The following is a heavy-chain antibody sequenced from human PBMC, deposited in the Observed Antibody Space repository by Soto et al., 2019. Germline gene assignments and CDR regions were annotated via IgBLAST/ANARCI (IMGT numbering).Heavy chain of an antibody. CDR2: ISGSGGST. Sequence: GGSLRLSCAASGFTFSSYAMSWVRQAPGKGLEWVSAISGSGGSTYYADSVKGRFTISRDNSKNTLYLQMNSLRAEDTAVYYCAKDLGYYYDSSGYLRSWGQGTLVTVS. CDR3: AKDLGYYYDSSGYLRS. J-gene: IGHJ4*02. D-gene: IGHD3-22*01. CDR1: GFTFSSYA. V-gene: IGHV3-23*01.